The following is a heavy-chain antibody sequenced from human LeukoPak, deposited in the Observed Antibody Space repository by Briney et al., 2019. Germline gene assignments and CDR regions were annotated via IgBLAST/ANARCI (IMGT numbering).Heavy chain of an antibody. CDR2: ISAYNGNA. V-gene: IGHV1-18*01. D-gene: IGHD6-6*01. J-gene: IGHJ6*02. CDR3: ARVPVAARNYYYYGMDV. Sequence: VASVKVSCKASGYTFTSYGISWVRQAPGQELEWMGWISAYNGNANYAQKLQGRVTMTTDTSTSTAYMELRSLRSDDTAVYYCARVPVAARNYYYYGMDVWGQGTTVTVSS. CDR1: GYTFTSYG.